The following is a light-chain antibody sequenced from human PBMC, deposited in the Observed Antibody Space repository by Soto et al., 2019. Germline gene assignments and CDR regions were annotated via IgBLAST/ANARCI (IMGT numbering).Light chain of an antibody. Sequence: ESVLTQSPGTLSLSPGERATLSCRASQSVSSSYLAWYQQKPGQAPRLLIYGASSRATGIPDRFSGSGSGTDFTLTISRLEPEDFAVYYCQQYGSSPGGITFGQGTRLEIK. CDR2: GAS. CDR1: QSVSSSY. V-gene: IGKV3-20*01. CDR3: QQYGSSPGGIT. J-gene: IGKJ5*01.